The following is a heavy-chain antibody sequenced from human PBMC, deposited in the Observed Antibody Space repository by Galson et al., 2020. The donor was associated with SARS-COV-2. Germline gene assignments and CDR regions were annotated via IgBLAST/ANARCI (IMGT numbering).Heavy chain of an antibody. CDR2: IKQDGSAE. D-gene: IGHD3-22*01. CDR1: GFAFSVYW. J-gene: IGHJ5*02. CDR3: ARGGDYYDSSGYYYESRWFDP. Sequence: SCAASGFAFSVYWMIWVRQTPGKGLEWVANIKQDGSAEFYVDSVKDRFTISRDNARKTLYLQMNSLRVEDTAVYYCARGGDYYDSSGYYYESRWFDPWGQGTLVTVSS. V-gene: IGHV3-7*03.